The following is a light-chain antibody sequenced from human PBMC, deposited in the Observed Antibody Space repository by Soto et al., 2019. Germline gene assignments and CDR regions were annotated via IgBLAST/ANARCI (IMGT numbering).Light chain of an antibody. V-gene: IGLV1-40*01. CDR1: SSNIGVGNY. Sequence: QSVLTQPPSVSGAPGQRVTISCTGTSSNIGVGNYVPWYQQLPGTAPKLLINGNSNRPSGVPNRFSGSKSGTSASLTITGLQAEDEADYYCQSYYRSLTGGVFGGGTQLTVL. CDR3: QSYYRSLTGGV. CDR2: GNS. J-gene: IGLJ3*02.